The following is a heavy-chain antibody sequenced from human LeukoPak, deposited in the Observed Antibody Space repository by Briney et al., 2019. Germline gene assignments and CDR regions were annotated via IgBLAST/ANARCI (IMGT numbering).Heavy chain of an antibody. CDR3: ARAPMRSGYFY. CDR1: GGSISRSNW. Sequence: SETLSLTCAVSGGSISRSNWWSWVRQPPGKGLEWIGDILHSGDTNYNASLRSRLTISLDKSRNQFSLQLSSVTAADTAVYYCARAPMRSGYFYWGQGTLVTVSS. D-gene: IGHD3-3*01. V-gene: IGHV4-4*02. J-gene: IGHJ4*02. CDR2: ILHSGDT.